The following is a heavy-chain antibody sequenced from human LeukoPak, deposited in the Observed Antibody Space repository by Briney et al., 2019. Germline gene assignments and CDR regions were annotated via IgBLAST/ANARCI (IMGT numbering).Heavy chain of an antibody. Sequence: GGSLTLSCAASGFTFANYAMSWVRQARGKGLKWVSAISDSGGNTYSADSVRGRFTISRDNSRNTLYLQMNTLSPDDTAVYYCAKLYGSGTYNNYFHYWGQGTLVTVSS. J-gene: IGHJ4*02. CDR2: ISDSGGNT. CDR1: GFTFANYA. V-gene: IGHV3-23*01. D-gene: IGHD3-10*01. CDR3: AKLYGSGTYNNYFHY.